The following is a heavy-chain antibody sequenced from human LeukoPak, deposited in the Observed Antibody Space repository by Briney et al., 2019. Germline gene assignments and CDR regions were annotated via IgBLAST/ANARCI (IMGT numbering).Heavy chain of an antibody. D-gene: IGHD3-22*01. J-gene: IGHJ4*02. V-gene: IGHV3-23*01. CDR3: AKEPLGITMIVVVRTLFDY. Sequence: PGGSLRLSCAASGFTFSSYAMSWVRQAPGKGLEWVSAISGSGGSTYYADSVKGRFTISRDNSKNTLYLQMNSLRAEDTAVYYCAKEPLGITMIVVVRTLFDYWGQGTLVTVSS. CDR1: GFTFSSYA. CDR2: ISGSGGST.